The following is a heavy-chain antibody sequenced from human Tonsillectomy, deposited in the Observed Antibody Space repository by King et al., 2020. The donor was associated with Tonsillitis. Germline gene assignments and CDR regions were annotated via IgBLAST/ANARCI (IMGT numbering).Heavy chain of an antibody. Sequence: VQLVESGGGVVQPGRSLRLSCAASGFTFSSFGMHWVRQAPGKGLEWVSVISYDGSYRYYADSVKGRFTISRDNSKNTLYLQMNSLRAEDTAVYYCAKVPVRGYDFWGGYYNSDFWGQGTLVTVSS. CDR1: GFTFSSFG. D-gene: IGHD3/OR15-3a*01. V-gene: IGHV3-30*18. J-gene: IGHJ4*02. CDR2: ISYDGSYR. CDR3: AKVPVRGYDFWGGYYNSDF.